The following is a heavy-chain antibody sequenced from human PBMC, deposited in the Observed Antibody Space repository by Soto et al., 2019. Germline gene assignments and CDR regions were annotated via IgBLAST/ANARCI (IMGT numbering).Heavy chain of an antibody. D-gene: IGHD6-13*01. CDR2: LIPLFGTT. Sequence: QVQLVQSGAEVKKPGSSVKVSCKASRGTFRTHAISWMRQAPGQGLEWMGRLIPLFGTTNYAQKFQGRVTITADESTSTAYMELSSLRSEDTAVYYCARDRRGIAAPGGGMDVWGQGTTVTVTS. V-gene: IGHV1-69*01. CDR1: RGTFRTHA. CDR3: ARDRRGIAAPGGGMDV. J-gene: IGHJ6*02.